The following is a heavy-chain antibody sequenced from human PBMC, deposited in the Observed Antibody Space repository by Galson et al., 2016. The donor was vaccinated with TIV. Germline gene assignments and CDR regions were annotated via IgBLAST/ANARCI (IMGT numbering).Heavy chain of an antibody. CDR3: AVWANAYYFAL. CDR1: GYTFINYY. J-gene: IGHJ4*02. D-gene: IGHD2-8*01. Sequence: SVKVSCKASGYTFINYYMHWVRQAPGQGLEWVGVIDPSGGGTTYAQKFQGRVTMTRDTSTNTVYMELSSLTSDDTAVFYCAVWANAYYFALWGQGTPITVSS. CDR2: IDPSGGGT. V-gene: IGHV1-46*01.